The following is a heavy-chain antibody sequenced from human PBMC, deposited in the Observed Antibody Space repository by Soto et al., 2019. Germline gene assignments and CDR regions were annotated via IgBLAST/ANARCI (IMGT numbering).Heavy chain of an antibody. V-gene: IGHV4-4*07. CDR1: SDCLNSYY. CDR3: ARSRVLRRATPVFGN. D-gene: IGHD1-26*01. Sequence: PSVTLSRTCTVSSDCLNSYYRSWIRQPAGKGLEWIGRIYISGSTNYNPSLKSRVTMSIDTSKSQFSLKLRSVTAADTAVYYCARSRVLRRATPVFGNWGLGTLVVVSS. CDR2: IYISGST. J-gene: IGHJ4*02.